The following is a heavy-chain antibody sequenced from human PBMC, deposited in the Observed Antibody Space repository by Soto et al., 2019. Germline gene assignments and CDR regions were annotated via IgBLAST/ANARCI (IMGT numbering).Heavy chain of an antibody. D-gene: IGHD3-3*01. CDR3: ARAPPYYDFWSGYYGSHWFDP. CDR1: GGSFSGYY. V-gene: IGHV4-34*01. CDR2: INHSGST. Sequence: SEPLSLTCAVYGGSFSGYYWSWIRQPPGKGLEGIGEINHSGSTNYNPSLKSRVTISVDTSKNQFSLKLSSVTAADTAVYYCARAPPYYDFWSGYYGSHWFDPWGQGTLVTVSS. J-gene: IGHJ5*02.